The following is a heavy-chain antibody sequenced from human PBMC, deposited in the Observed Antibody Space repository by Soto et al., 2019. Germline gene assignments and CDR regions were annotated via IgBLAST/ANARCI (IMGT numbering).Heavy chain of an antibody. D-gene: IGHD3-16*01. CDR1: GYSFTNYA. CDR2: INAGNGNT. CDR3: AKGGGGY. J-gene: IGHJ4*02. V-gene: IGHV1-3*01. Sequence: QVQLVQSGAEVKKPGASVKGSCKASGYSFTNYAMHWVRQAPGQRVEWMGWINAGNGNTKYSQKFQGRVTITRDTSASTAYMELSSLRSEDTAVYYCAKGGGGYWGQGTLVTVSS.